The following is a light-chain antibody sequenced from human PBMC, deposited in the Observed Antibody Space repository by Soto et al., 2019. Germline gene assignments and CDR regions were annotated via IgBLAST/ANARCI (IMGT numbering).Light chain of an antibody. V-gene: IGLV2-8*01. J-gene: IGLJ2*01. CDR3: SSFVHKNNLL. CDR2: EVD. CDR1: SDDIGTYNY. Sequence: QSALTQPPSASGSPGQSVTISCTGTSDDIGTYNYVSWFQQHSGNAPKLIIYEVDKRPSGVPNRFSVSKSGNTASLTISGLQADDEADYYCSSFVHKNNLLFGGGTKLTVL.